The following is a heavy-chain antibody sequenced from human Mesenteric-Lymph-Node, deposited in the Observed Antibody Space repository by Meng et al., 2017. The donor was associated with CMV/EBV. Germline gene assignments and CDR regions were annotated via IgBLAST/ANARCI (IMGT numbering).Heavy chain of an antibody. D-gene: IGHD4-17*01. CDR2: IDSDDFGT. CDR3: AKATDFDC. CDR1: GFSFSSYW. V-gene: IGHV3-74*01. J-gene: IGHJ4*02. Sequence: GESLKISCAASGFSFSSYWMYWVRQAPGKGLVWVSRIDSDDFGTTFADSVKGRFTISRDNAKNTLYLQMNSLTAEDTAVYYCAKATDFDCWGQGTLVTVSS.